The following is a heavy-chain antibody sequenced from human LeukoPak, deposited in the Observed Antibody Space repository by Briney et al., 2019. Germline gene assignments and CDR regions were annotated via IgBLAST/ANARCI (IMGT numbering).Heavy chain of an antibody. CDR1: GGSISSGSYY. Sequence: SQTLTLTCTVSGGSISSGSYYWSWIRQPAGKGLEWIGRIYTSGSTNYNPSLKSRVTISVDTSKNQFSLKLSSVTAADTAVYYCARFDPHIDAFDIWGQGTMVTVSS. CDR3: ARFDPHIDAFDI. J-gene: IGHJ3*02. CDR2: IYTSGST. V-gene: IGHV4-61*02.